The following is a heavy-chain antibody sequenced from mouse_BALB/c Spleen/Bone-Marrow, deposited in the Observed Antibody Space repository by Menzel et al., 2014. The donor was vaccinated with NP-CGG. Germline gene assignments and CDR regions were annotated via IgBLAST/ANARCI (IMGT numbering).Heavy chain of an antibody. D-gene: IGHD1-1*01. J-gene: IGHJ2*01. V-gene: IGHV1-69*02. CDR3: TRGYYGSSYDY. Sequence: VKLMESGAELVRPGASVKLSCKASGYTFTSYWINWVKQRPGQGLEWIGNSYPSDSYTNYNQKFKDKAALTVDKSSSTAYMQLSSPTSEDSAVYYCTRGYYGSSYDYWGQGTTLTVSS. CDR2: SYPSDSYT. CDR1: GYTFTSYW.